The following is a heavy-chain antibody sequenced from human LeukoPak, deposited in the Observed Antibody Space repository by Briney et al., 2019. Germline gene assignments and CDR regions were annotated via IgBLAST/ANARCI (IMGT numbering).Heavy chain of an antibody. CDR3: AREYYDSSGSQGDYFDY. Sequence: PGGSLRLSCAASGFTFSIYDMYWVRQAPGKGLEWVAFISYDGTSKYYADSVKGRFTLSRDNSKNTLYLQMNSLRAEDTAVYYCAREYYDSSGSQGDYFDYRGQGTLVTVSS. V-gene: IGHV3-30-3*01. D-gene: IGHD3-22*01. CDR2: ISYDGTSK. CDR1: GFTFSIYD. J-gene: IGHJ4*02.